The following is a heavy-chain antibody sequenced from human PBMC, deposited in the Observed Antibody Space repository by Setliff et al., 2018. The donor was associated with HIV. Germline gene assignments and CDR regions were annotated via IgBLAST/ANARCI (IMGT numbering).Heavy chain of an antibody. CDR2: IYYPGIT. CDR3: ARELYGGNSRPFDY. Sequence: LSLTCSVSGGSVISYLWHWFRQPPGKGLEWIGYIYYPGITDYNPSLEGRLTISVDTSKNQVSLKLKSVTTADTAVYYCARELYGGNSRPFDYWGQGALVTVSS. CDR1: GGSVISYL. D-gene: IGHD1-26*01. V-gene: IGHV4-59*02. J-gene: IGHJ4*02.